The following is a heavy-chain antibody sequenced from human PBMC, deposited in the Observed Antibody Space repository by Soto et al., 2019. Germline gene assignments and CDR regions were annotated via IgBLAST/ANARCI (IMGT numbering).Heavy chain of an antibody. V-gene: IGHV3-30*14. D-gene: IGHD6-13*01. J-gene: IGHJ6*02. CDR1: GLTFDSYP. Sequence: GVPLRLSCAVSGLTFDSYPMHWVRQAPGKGLEWVAVVSYDGTKEYYADSVKGRFTISRDNSKSTLSLQMNSLRADDTAVYYCARAEYSSSWSPYYYYYGMDVWGQGTTVTVSS. CDR2: VSYDGTKE. CDR3: ARAEYSSSWSPYYYYYGMDV.